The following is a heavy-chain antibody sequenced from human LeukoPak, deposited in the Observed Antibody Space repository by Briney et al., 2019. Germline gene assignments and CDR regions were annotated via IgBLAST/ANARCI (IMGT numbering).Heavy chain of an antibody. CDR2: IANDGKTT. CDR3: TKEGLPSGTSWSAWFDP. Sequence: GGSLRLSCAASGFTFSIYGTHWVRQAPGKGLEWVAVIANDGKTTYYADSVKGRFTISRDNSKNTFYLQMNSLRPEDTAVYYCTKEGLPSGTSWSAWFDPWGQGTLVTVSS. J-gene: IGHJ5*02. CDR1: GFTFSIYG. V-gene: IGHV3-30*18. D-gene: IGHD3-10*01.